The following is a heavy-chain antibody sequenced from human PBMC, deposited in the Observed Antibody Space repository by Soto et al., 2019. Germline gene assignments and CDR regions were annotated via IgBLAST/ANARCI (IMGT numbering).Heavy chain of an antibody. V-gene: IGHV1-2*04. Sequence: GASVKVSCKASGYTLTGYYMHWVRQAPGQGLEWMGWINPNSGGTNYAQKFQGWVTMTRDTSISTAYMELSRLRSDDTAVYYCARGGPDYVNAFDIWGQGTMVTVSS. CDR2: INPNSGGT. CDR3: ARGGPDYVNAFDI. J-gene: IGHJ3*02. CDR1: GYTLTGYY. D-gene: IGHD4-17*01.